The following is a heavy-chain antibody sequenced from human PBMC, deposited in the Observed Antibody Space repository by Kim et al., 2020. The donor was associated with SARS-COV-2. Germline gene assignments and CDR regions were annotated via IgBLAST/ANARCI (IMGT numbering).Heavy chain of an antibody. J-gene: IGHJ4*02. V-gene: IGHV3-23*01. CDR3: AKRYSSGWYTFAFDY. D-gene: IGHD6-19*01. Sequence: VKGRFTISRANSKNTLYLQMKRVRAEDTAIYYCAKRYSSGWYTFAFDYWGQGTLVTVSS.